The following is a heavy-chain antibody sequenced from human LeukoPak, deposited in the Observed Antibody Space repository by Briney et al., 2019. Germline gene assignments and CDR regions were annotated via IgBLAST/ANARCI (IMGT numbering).Heavy chain of an antibody. D-gene: IGHD4-17*01. CDR3: AKASYGTSWNFDL. CDR2: ISGSGDST. J-gene: IGHJ2*01. V-gene: IGHV3-23*01. CDR1: GFTFSNYA. Sequence: GGSLRLSCAASGFTFSNYAMSWVRQPPEKGLEWVSAISGSGDSTYYADSVKGRFTISRDNSKNTLYLQMNSLTAEDTAVYYCAKASYGTSWNFDLWGRGTLVTVSS.